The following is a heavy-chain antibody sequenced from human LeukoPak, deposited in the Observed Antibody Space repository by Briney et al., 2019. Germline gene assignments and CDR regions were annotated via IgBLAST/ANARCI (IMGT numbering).Heavy chain of an antibody. V-gene: IGHV3-53*05. CDR3: ARGDYYDSSGYAPYHFDF. CDR1: GFTVSSNF. D-gene: IGHD3-22*01. J-gene: IGHJ4*02. Sequence: PGGSLRLSCAASGFTVSSNFMSWVRQAPGKGLEWVPSIYSAGSTYYADSVKGRFTITRDNSKSTLYLQMNSLRAEDTAVYYCARGDYYDSSGYAPYHFDFWGQGTLVTVSS. CDR2: IYSAGST.